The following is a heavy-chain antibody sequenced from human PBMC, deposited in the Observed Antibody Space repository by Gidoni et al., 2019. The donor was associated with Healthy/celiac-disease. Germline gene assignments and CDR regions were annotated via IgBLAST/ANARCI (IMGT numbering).Heavy chain of an antibody. CDR1: GFPFSSYG. V-gene: IGHV3-30*18. Sequence: QVQLVESGGGVVQPGRSLRPSGSASGFPFSSYGMHWVRQAPGKGREWVAVISYDGSNKYYADSVKGRFTISRDNSKNTLYLQMNSLRAEDTAVYYCAKDPSAAIYYYYGMDVWGQGTTVTVSS. CDR3: AKDPSAAIYYYYGMDV. CDR2: ISYDGSNK. D-gene: IGHD2-2*02. J-gene: IGHJ6*02.